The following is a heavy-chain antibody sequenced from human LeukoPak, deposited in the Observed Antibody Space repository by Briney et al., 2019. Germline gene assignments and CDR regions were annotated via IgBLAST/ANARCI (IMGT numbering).Heavy chain of an antibody. CDR1: GYTFTGYY. CDR2: INPNSGGT. V-gene: IGHV1-2*06. CDR3: ARELIAVAGCFDY. Sequence: PGASVKVSXKASGYTFTGYYMHWVRQAPGQGLEWMGRINPNSGGTNYAQKFQGRVTMTRDTSISTAYMELSRLRSDDTAVYYCARELIAVAGCFDYWGQGTLVTVSS. D-gene: IGHD6-19*01. J-gene: IGHJ4*02.